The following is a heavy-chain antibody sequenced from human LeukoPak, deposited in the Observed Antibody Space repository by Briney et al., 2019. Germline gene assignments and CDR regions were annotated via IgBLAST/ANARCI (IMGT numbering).Heavy chain of an antibody. CDR3: ARLRARESEGDFDY. J-gene: IGHJ4*02. Sequence: SETLSLTCTVSGGSISSSSYYWGWIRQPPGKGLEWIGSIYYSGSTYYNPSLKSRVTISVDTSKNQFSLKLSSVTAADTAVYYCARLRARESEGDFDYWGQGTLVTVSS. CDR1: GGSISSSSYY. CDR2: IYYSGST. V-gene: IGHV4-39*01. D-gene: IGHD1-26*01.